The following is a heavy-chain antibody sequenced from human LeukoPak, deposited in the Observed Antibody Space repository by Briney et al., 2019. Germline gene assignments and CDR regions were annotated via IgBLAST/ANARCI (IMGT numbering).Heavy chain of an antibody. D-gene: IGHD6-13*01. Sequence: GGSLRLSCAASGFTFSSYSMNWVRQAPGKGLEWVSSICSSSSYIYYADSVKGRFTISRDNAKNSLYLQMNSLRAEDTAVYYCARDHPYSSWYRFDYWGQGTLVTVSS. J-gene: IGHJ4*02. V-gene: IGHV3-21*01. CDR2: ICSSSSYI. CDR1: GFTFSSYS. CDR3: ARDHPYSSWYRFDY.